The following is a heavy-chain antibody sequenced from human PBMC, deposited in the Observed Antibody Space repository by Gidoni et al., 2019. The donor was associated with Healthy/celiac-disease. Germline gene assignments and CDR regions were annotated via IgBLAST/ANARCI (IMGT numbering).Heavy chain of an antibody. D-gene: IGHD2-2*01. V-gene: IGHV3-30*18. CDR3: AKGIPAVN. CDR2: ISYDGSNE. J-gene: IGHJ4*02. CDR1: GCTFSSYG. Sequence: QVQLVEAGGGVVQPGRSLRLSCAASGCTFSSYGMYWVRQAPGKGLEWVAVISYDGSNEYCADSVKGRFTISRDNSKNTLYLQMNSLRAEDTAVYYCAKGIPAVNWGRGTLVTVSS.